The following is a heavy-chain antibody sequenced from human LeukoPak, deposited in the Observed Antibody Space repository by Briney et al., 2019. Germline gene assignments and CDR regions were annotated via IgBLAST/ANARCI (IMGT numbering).Heavy chain of an antibody. CDR3: ARDSTGYWYFDL. V-gene: IGHV4-61*01. D-gene: IGHD3-3*02. CDR1: GGSVNSGSYY. Sequence: SETLSLTCTVSGGSVNSGSYYWNWIRQPPGKGLEWIGYIYYSGSTNYNPSLKSRVTISVDTSKNQFSLKLSSVTAADTAVYYCARDSTGYWYFDLWGRGTLVSVSS. J-gene: IGHJ2*01. CDR2: IYYSGST.